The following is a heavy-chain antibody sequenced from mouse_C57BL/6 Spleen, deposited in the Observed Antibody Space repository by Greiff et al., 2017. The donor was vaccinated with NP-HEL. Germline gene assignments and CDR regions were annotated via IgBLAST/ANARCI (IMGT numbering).Heavy chain of an antibody. V-gene: IGHV1-55*01. CDR1: GYTFTSYW. CDR2: IYPGSGST. D-gene: IGHD1-1*01. J-gene: IGHJ3*01. Sequence: VQLQQPGAELVKPGASVTMSCKASGYTFTSYWITWVKQRPGQGLEWIGDIYPGSGSTNYNEKFKSKATLTVDTSSSTAYMQLSSLTSEDSAVYYCARLDYGSPAWFAYWGQGTLVTVSA. CDR3: ARLDYGSPAWFAY.